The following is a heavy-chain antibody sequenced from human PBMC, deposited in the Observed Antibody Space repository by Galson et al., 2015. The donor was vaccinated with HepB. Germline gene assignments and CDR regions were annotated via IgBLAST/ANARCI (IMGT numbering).Heavy chain of an antibody. CDR2: MSPNTGNT. Sequence: SVKVSCKASGYTFTSYYMHWVRQAPGQGLEYMGWMSPNTGNTGYAQKFQGRVAMTRDISISTAYMELSGLGSEDTAIYYCARGYPGNCASTTCPAPFDHWGQGTQVTVAS. V-gene: IGHV1-8*02. D-gene: IGHD2-2*01. CDR3: ARGYPGNCASTTCPAPFDH. CDR1: GYTFTSYY. J-gene: IGHJ4*02.